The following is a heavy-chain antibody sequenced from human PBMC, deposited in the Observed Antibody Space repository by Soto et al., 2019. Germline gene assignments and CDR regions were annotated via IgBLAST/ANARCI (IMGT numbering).Heavy chain of an antibody. CDR2: IISSSSYI. J-gene: IGHJ6*02. D-gene: IGHD2-2*01. V-gene: IGHV3-21*01. CDR3: ARDRVVVPAAKIYYYYGMDV. Sequence: GGSLRLSCAASGFTFSSYSMNWVRQAPGKGLEWVSSIISSSSYIYYADSVKGRFTISRDNAKNSLYLQMNSLRAEDMAVYYCARDRVVVPAAKIYYYYGMDVWGQGTTVTVSS. CDR1: GFTFSSYS.